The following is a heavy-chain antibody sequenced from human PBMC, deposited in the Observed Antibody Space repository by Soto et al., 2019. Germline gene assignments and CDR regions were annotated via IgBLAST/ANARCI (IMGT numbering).Heavy chain of an antibody. J-gene: IGHJ4*02. Sequence: GALRLSCAASGFTFSSYGMHWVRQAPGKGLEWVAVISYDGSNKYYADSVKGRFTISRDNSKNTLYLQMNSLRAEDTAVYYCAKDGPTGIAAQWGQGTLVTVSS. D-gene: IGHD6-13*01. CDR2: ISYDGSNK. CDR3: AKDGPTGIAAQ. CDR1: GFTFSSYG. V-gene: IGHV3-30*18.